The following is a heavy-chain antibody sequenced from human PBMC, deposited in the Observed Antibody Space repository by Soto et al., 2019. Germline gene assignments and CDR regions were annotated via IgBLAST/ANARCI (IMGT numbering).Heavy chain of an antibody. CDR1: GFTVSSNY. CDR3: ARVPTVTDAFDI. D-gene: IGHD4-4*01. Sequence: GGSLRLSCAASGFTVSSNYMSWVRQAPGKGLEWVSVIDSGGSTYYADSVKGRFTISRHNSKNPLYLQMNSLRAEDTAVYYCARVPTVTDAFDIWGQGTMVTVSS. CDR2: IDSGGST. J-gene: IGHJ3*02. V-gene: IGHV3-53*04.